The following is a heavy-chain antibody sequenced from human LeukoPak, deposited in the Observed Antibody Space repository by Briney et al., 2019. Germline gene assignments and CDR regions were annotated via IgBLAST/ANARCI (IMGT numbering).Heavy chain of an antibody. CDR3: ARVPSVVTIFGVSLDY. CDR2: ISSSGSTI. CDR1: GFTFSSYE. D-gene: IGHD3-3*01. V-gene: IGHV3-48*03. Sequence: PGGSLRLSCAASGFTFSSYEMNWVRQAPGKGLEWVSYISSSGSTIYYADSVKGRFTISRDNAKNSLYLQMNSLRAEDTAVYYCARVPSVVTIFGVSLDYWGQGTLVTVSS. J-gene: IGHJ4*02.